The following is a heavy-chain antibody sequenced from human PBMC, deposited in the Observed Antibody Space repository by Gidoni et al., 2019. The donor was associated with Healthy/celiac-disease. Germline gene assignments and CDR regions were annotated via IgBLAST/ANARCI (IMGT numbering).Heavy chain of an antibody. CDR2: IFSRDEK. CDR1: GFSLSTPTLG. J-gene: IGHJ6*02. Sequence: QVTLKESGPVFVQPTETLPLTCTVSGFSLSTPTLGVGWIRQPPGKALEWLAHIFSRDEKSYSPSLKSRLTISKDTSKSQVVLAMTNMDPVDTGTYYCARIKVGETAYYHYYYGMDVWGQGTTVTVSS. CDR3: ARIKVGETAYYHYYYGMDV. D-gene: IGHD3-3*01. V-gene: IGHV2-26*01.